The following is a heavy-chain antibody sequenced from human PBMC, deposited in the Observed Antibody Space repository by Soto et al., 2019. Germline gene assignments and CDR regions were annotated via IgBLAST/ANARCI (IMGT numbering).Heavy chain of an antibody. CDR2: IYWDDDK. J-gene: IGHJ4*02. CDR3: ARSSYDILPGPPPFDY. V-gene: IGHV2-5*02. Sequence: QITLKESGPTLVKPTQTLTLTCTFSGFSLSTSGVGVGWIRQPPGKALEWLALIYWDDDKRYSPSLKSRLTITXXTXKXXVVLTMTNMDPVDTATYYCARSSYDILPGPPPFDYWGQGTLVTVSS. D-gene: IGHD3-9*01. CDR1: GFSLSTSGVG.